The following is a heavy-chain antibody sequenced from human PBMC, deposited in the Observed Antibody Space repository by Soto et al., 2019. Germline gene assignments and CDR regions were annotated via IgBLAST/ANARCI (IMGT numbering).Heavy chain of an antibody. J-gene: IGHJ4*01. V-gene: IGHV3-11*05. D-gene: IGHD5-12*01. CDR3: ARDHHRYSGYDYVDY. CDR1: GFTFSDYY. Sequence: QVQLVESGGGLVKPGGSLRLSCAASGFTFSDYYMSWIRQAPGKGLEWVSYISSSSSYTNYADSVKGRFTISRDNAKNSLYLQMNILRAEDTAVYYCARDHHRYSGYDYVDYCGHGTLVTVSS. CDR2: ISSSSSYT.